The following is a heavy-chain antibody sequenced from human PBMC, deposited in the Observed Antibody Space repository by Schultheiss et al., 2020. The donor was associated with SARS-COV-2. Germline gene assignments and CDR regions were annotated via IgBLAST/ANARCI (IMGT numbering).Heavy chain of an antibody. CDR2: IWYDGSNK. V-gene: IGHV3-33*01. CDR1: GFTFSSYG. J-gene: IGHJ4*02. Sequence: GGSLRLSCAASGFTFSSYGMHWVRQAPGKGLEWVAVIWYDGSNKYYADSVKGRFTISRDNSKNTLYLQMNSLRAEDTAVYYCARDRGATPLFGYWGQGTLVTVSS. CDR3: ARDRGATPLFGY. D-gene: IGHD1-26*01.